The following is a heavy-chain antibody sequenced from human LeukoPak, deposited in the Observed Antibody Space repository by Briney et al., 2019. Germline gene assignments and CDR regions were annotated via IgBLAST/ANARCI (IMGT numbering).Heavy chain of an antibody. V-gene: IGHV4-34*01. J-gene: IGHJ5*02. Sequence: PSETLSLTCAVYGGSFSGYYWSWIRQPPGKGLEWIGEINHSGSTNYNPSLKSRVTISVDTSKNQFSLKLSSVTAADTAVSYCARGAPRPRKQQVNWFDPWGQGTLVTVSS. CDR3: ARGAPRPRKQQVNWFDP. CDR1: GGSFSGYY. CDR2: INHSGST. D-gene: IGHD6-13*01.